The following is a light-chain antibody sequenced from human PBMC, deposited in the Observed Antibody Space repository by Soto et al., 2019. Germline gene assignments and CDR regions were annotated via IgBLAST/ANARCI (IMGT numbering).Light chain of an antibody. J-gene: IGLJ1*01. CDR2: GNS. CDR3: YSFTTGNTLYV. CDR1: SSNIGAHYD. V-gene: IGLV1-40*01. Sequence: QSVLTQPPSVSGAPGQRVTISCTGSSSNIGAHYDVHWYQQLPGTAPKLLIYGNSNRPSGVPDRFSGSKSGTSASLAITGLQAEDEADYYCYSFTTGNTLYVFGTGTKVTVL.